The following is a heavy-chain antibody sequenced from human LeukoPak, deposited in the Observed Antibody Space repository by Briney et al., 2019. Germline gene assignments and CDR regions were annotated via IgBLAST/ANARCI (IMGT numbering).Heavy chain of an antibody. CDR1: GFTFSTYW. Sequence: GGSLRLSCAASGFTFSTYWMTWVRQAPGKGLEGVANIKEDGSEKHYVDSVKGRFTNSRDNAKNSLNLQMDSLRVEVTAVDNCASGGHVDYCGQGTLVTVSS. CDR2: IKEDGSEK. CDR3: ASGGHVDY. J-gene: IGHJ4*02. D-gene: IGHD3-10*01. V-gene: IGHV3-7*01.